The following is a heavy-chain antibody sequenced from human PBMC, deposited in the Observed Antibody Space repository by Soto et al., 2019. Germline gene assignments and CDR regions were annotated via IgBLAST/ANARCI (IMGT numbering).Heavy chain of an antibody. Sequence: RQAPGHRLAWMGWISAYNGNTSYAQKLQGRVTMTTDTSTSTAYMELRSLRSDDTAVYYCARDQLLEWLWAAPWCYGTMVPVAS. D-gene: IGHD3-3*01. V-gene: IGHV1-18*01. CDR2: ISAYNGNT. CDR3: ARDQLLEWLWAAP. J-gene: IGHJ5*02.